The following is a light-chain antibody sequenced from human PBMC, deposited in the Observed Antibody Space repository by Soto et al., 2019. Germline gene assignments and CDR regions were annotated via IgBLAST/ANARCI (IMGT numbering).Light chain of an antibody. CDR2: GAS. V-gene: IGKV3-20*01. J-gene: IGKJ5*01. Sequence: LSFSPCSRSTIPRGASQTVSSSFLAWYQQKPGQAPRLFIYGASSRATGIPDRFSGSGSGTDFTLTIGRLEPEDFAVYYCQQYGTLPITFGQGTRLEIK. CDR1: QTVSSSF. CDR3: QQYGTLPIT.